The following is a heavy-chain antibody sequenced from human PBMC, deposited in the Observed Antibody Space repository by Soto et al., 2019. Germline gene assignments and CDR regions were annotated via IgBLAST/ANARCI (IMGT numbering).Heavy chain of an antibody. CDR1: GGSISSGGYS. J-gene: IGHJ6*02. Sequence: SETLSLTCTVSGGSISSGGYSWTWIRQSPGKGLEWIGYTYQSGSAYYNPSLKSRVTISVDRSKNQFSLNPTSVTAADTAVYYCARDYYGMDVWGQGTTVTVSS. CDR2: TYQSGSA. CDR3: ARDYYGMDV. V-gene: IGHV4-30-2*06.